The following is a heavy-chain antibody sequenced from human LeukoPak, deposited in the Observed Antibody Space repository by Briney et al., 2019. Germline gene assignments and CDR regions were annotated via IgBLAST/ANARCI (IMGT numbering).Heavy chain of an antibody. CDR2: IYHSGST. Sequence: SETLSLTCAVSGGSISSSNWWSWVRQPPGKGLEWIGGIYHSGSTNYNPSLKSRVTISVDKSKNQFSLKLSSVTAADTAVYYCARSGYCSSTSCYPNYYGMDVWGQGTTVTVSS. V-gene: IGHV4-4*02. D-gene: IGHD2-2*01. CDR3: ARSGYCSSTSCYPNYYGMDV. J-gene: IGHJ6*02. CDR1: GGSISSSNW.